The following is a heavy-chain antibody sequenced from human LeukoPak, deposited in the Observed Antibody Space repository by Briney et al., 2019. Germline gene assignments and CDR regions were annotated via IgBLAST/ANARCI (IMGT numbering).Heavy chain of an antibody. CDR3: ARGGAYSSSPFDY. Sequence: GGSLRLSCAASGFTFSSNWMHWVRQAPGKGRVSVSHINSDGSSTNYADSVKGRFTISRDNAKNTLYLQMSSLRAEDTAVYYCARGGAYSSSPFDYWGQGTLVTVSS. D-gene: IGHD6-6*01. J-gene: IGHJ4*02. CDR1: GFTFSSNW. CDR2: INSDGSST. V-gene: IGHV3-74*01.